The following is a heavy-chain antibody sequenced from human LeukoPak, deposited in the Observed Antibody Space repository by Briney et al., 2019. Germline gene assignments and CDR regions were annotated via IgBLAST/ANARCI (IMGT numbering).Heavy chain of an antibody. CDR1: GFTFSSYA. D-gene: IGHD2-15*01. CDR3: AKPDEKVVAATLN. CDR2: ISGSGGST. Sequence: PGGSLRLSCAASGFTFSSYAMSWVRQAPGKGLESVSAISGSGGSTYYADSVKGRFTISRDNSKNTLYLQMNSLRAEDTAVYYCAKPDEKVVAATLNWGQGTLVTVSS. V-gene: IGHV3-23*01. J-gene: IGHJ4*02.